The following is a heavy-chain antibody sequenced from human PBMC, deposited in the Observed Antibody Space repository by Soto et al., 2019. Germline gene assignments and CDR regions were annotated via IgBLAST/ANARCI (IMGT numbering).Heavy chain of an antibody. Sequence: EVQLVQSGAEVKKPGESLRISCKGSGYSFTSYWISWVRQMPGKGLEWMGRIDPSDSYTNYSPSFQGHVTISADKSISTAYLQWSSLKASDTAMYYCASVGSGSYTYYYGMDVWGQGTTVTVSS. D-gene: IGHD3-10*01. V-gene: IGHV5-10-1*03. CDR2: IDPSDSYT. CDR3: ASVGSGSYTYYYGMDV. J-gene: IGHJ6*02. CDR1: GYSFTSYW.